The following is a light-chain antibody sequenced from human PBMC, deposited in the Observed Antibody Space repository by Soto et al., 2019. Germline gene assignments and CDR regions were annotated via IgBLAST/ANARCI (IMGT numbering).Light chain of an antibody. CDR2: AAS. CDR1: QTITSNY. CDR3: QQYDSSLWT. J-gene: IGKJ1*01. V-gene: IGKV3-20*01. Sequence: EIVVTQSPGTLSLSPGERATLSCMASQTITSNYLAWYQQKPGQAPRLLIYAASNRATGIPDRFSGSGSGTEFTLTISGLEPEDFAVYYCQQYDSSLWTFGQGTKV.